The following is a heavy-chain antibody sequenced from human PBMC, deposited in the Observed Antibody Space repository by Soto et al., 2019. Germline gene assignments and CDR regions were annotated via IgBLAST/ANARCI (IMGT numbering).Heavy chain of an antibody. Sequence: GGSLRLSCAASGFTFSSYGMHWVRQAPGKGLEWVAVISYDGSNKYYADSVKGRFTISRDNSKNTLYLQMNSLRAEDTAVYYCAKDLPAASWGQGTLVTVSS. J-gene: IGHJ4*02. CDR1: GFTFSSYG. D-gene: IGHD2-2*01. V-gene: IGHV3-30*18. CDR3: AKDLPAAS. CDR2: ISYDGSNK.